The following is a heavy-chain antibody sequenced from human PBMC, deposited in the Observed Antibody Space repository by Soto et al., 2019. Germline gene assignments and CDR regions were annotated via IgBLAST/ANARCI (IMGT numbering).Heavy chain of an antibody. CDR1: GGTFSSYA. CDR3: AGMDYDILTGYYYYYYGMDV. Sequence: GASVKVSCKASGGTFSSYAISWVRQAPGQGLEWMGGIIPIFGTANYAQKFQGRVTITADESTSTAYMELSSLRSEDTAVYYCAGMDYDILTGYYYYYYGMDVWGQGTTVTVSS. J-gene: IGHJ6*02. D-gene: IGHD3-9*01. CDR2: IIPIFGTA. V-gene: IGHV1-69*13.